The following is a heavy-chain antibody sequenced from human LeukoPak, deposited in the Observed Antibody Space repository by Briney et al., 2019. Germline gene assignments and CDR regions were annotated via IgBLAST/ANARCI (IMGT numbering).Heavy chain of an antibody. D-gene: IGHD4-17*01. V-gene: IGHV3-9*01. CDR3: ATPSMVTTMSYFDY. CDR1: GFSFGDYA. J-gene: IGHJ4*02. Sequence: GGSLRLSCAASGFSFGDYAMHWVRQAPGKGLEWVSGITWNSGNIDYADSVKGRFTISRDNAKNSLYLQMTSLRAEDTALYYCATPSMVTTMSYFDYWGQGTLVTVSS. CDR2: ITWNSGNI.